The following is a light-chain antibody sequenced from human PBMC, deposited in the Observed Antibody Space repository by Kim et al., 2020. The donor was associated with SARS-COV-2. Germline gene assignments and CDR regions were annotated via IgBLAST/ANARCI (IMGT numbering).Light chain of an antibody. CDR1: QSVNSRY. J-gene: IGKJ2*01. V-gene: IGKV3-20*01. Sequence: LPPGERAPLACRASQSVNSRYLAWYQVKPGQAPRLLIFGASSWATGVPDRFSGSGSGTDFTLTISSLEPEDFAVYYCQQYGTLPYTFGQGTKLEI. CDR2: GAS. CDR3: QQYGTLPYT.